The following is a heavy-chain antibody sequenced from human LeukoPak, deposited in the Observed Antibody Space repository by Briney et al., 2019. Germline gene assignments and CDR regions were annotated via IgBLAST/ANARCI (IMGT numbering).Heavy chain of an antibody. CDR3: ARASLSTLNSLDN. Sequence: SETLSLTWTVSGGSVASGSYYWSWIRRSPGAGLEWIGYVYYTGSIDYNPSLKSRVTISLDTSKNQFSLKLSSVTTADTAVYYCARASLSTLNSLDNWGQGTLVTVSS. CDR1: GGSVASGSYY. CDR2: VYYTGSI. D-gene: IGHD5/OR15-5a*01. V-gene: IGHV4-61*01. J-gene: IGHJ4*02.